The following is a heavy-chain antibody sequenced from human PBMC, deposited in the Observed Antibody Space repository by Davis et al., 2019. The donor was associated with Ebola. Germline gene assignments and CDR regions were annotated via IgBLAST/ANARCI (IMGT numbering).Heavy chain of an antibody. CDR1: GGSISSSSYY. J-gene: IGHJ5*02. V-gene: IGHV4-61*05. Sequence: GSLRLPCTVPGGSISSSSYYWSWIRQPPGKGLEWIGYLYYSGRTNYNPSLKSRVTISVDTSKNQFSLKLSSVTAADTAVYYCASQAVAVVMVWFDPWGQGTLVTVSS. D-gene: IGHD6-19*01. CDR2: LYYSGRT. CDR3: ASQAVAVVMVWFDP.